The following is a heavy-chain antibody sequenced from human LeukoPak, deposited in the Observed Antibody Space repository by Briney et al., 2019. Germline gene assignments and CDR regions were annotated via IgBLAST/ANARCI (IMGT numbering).Heavy chain of an antibody. V-gene: IGHV3-21*01. J-gene: IGHJ3*02. CDR1: GFTFTTYS. Sequence: GGSLRLSCAASGFTFTTYSMTSVRQAPGKGLEWVSSICCSGCYIYKADSVKGRFTISRDNAKNSLSLQMNSLRAEDTAVYYCARTPRYDFLSGYYTSDASDIWGQGTMGTVSS. D-gene: IGHD3-3*01. CDR3: ARTPRYDFLSGYYTSDASDI. CDR2: ICCSGCYI.